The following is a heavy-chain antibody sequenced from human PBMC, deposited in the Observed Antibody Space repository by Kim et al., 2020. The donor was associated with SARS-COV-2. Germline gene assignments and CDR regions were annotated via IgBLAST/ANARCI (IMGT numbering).Heavy chain of an antibody. CDR2: IWYDGSNK. V-gene: IGHV3-33*01. D-gene: IGHD3-9*01. CDR1: GFTFSSYG. CDR3: AREDSLTGYIVALDY. J-gene: IGHJ4*02. Sequence: GGSLRLSCAASGFTFSSYGMHWVRQAPGKGLEWVAVIWYDGSNKYYADSVKGRFTISRDNSKNTLYLQMNSLRAEDTAVYYCAREDSLTGYIVALDYWGQGTLVTVSS.